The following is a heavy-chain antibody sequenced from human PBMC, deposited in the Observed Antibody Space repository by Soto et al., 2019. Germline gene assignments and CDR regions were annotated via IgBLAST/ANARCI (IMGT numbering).Heavy chain of an antibody. CDR3: ARGPDHSKVGY. CDR2: IDCNGRP. CDR1: DGSVTGYC. Sequence: QVQLQESGPGLVKPSETLPLTCSVSDGSVTGYCWSWIRQPPGKGLEWIGCIDCNGRPHYNPSLTSRVTMSLDTSNNHLALKLSSVTTTDTAVYYCARGPDHSKVGYWGQGTLVTVSS. J-gene: IGHJ4*02. V-gene: IGHV4-59*02. D-gene: IGHD4-4*01.